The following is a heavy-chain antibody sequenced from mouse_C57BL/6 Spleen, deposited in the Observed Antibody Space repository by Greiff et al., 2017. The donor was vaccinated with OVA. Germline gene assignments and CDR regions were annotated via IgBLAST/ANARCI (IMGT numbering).Heavy chain of an antibody. CDR1: GYTFTSYW. V-gene: IGHV1-52*01. CDR3: AREDAMVTRYFDV. Sequence: QVQLQQPGAELVRPGSSVKLSCKASGYTFTSYWMHWVKQRPIQGLEWIGNIDPSDSETHYNQKFKDKATLTVDKSSSTAYMQLSSLTSEDSAVYYGAREDAMVTRYFDVWGTGTTVTVSS. D-gene: IGHD2-3*01. J-gene: IGHJ1*03. CDR2: IDPSDSET.